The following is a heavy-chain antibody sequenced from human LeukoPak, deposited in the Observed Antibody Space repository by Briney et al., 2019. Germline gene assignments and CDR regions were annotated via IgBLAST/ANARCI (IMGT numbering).Heavy chain of an antibody. V-gene: IGHV3-48*03. J-gene: IGHJ4*02. CDR2: LSSSGNA. CDR3: ASGRGSYSPDY. Sequence: PGGSLRLSCAASGFSFSDHEMSWVRQAQGKGLEWVSYLSSSGNAYYADSVKGRFTISRDNSKNSLYLQMTSLRADDTAVYYCASGRGSYSPDYWGQGTLVTVSS. CDR1: GFSFSDHE. D-gene: IGHD1-26*01.